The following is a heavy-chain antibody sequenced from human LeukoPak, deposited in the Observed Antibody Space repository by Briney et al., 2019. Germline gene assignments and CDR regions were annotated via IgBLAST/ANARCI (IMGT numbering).Heavy chain of an antibody. J-gene: IGHJ4*02. D-gene: IGHD2-2*01. CDR2: IIPIFGTA. CDR1: GGTFSSYA. V-gene: IGHV1-69*13. CDR3: ARAPESLIILSSTNDY. Sequence: AAVKVSCKASGGTFSSYAISWVRQAPGQGLEWMGGIIPIFGTANYAQKFQGRVTITADESTSTAYMELSSLRSEDTAVYYCARAPESLIILSSTNDYWGQGTLVTVSS.